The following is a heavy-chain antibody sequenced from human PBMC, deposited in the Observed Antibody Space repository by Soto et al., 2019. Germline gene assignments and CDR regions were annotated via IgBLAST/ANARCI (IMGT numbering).Heavy chain of an antibody. D-gene: IGHD6-19*01. CDR3: AKQLRGSGWYPLHY. V-gene: IGHV3-30*18. CDR1: GLSLGSSG. CDR2: SSFDGTQQ. J-gene: IGHJ4*02. Sequence: SLRLSCTASGLSLGSSGMHWVRQAPGKGLEWLAVSSFDGTQQFYGDSVKGRFTVSRDNSNNTLYLEMNSLRTEDTAVYYCAKQLRGSGWYPLHYSGQGAPVTVSS.